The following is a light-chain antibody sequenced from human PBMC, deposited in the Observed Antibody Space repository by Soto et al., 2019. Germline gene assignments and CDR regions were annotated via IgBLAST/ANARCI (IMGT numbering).Light chain of an antibody. CDR1: SGHSSYN. V-gene: IGLV4-69*01. CDR3: QTWDTGIRV. J-gene: IGLJ3*02. Sequence: QPVLTQSPSASASLGASVKLTCTLSSGHSSYNIAWYQHQSEKGPRYLMKLNGDGSHNRGDGIPDRFSGSSSGAERYLTISSLQSEDEADYYCQTWDTGIRVFGGGTKLTVL. CDR2: LNGDGSH.